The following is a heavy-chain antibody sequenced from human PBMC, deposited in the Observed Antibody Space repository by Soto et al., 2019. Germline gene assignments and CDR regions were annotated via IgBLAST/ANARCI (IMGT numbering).Heavy chain of an antibody. J-gene: IGHJ6*02. CDR2: IYYSGST. CDR3: ARVATTMVRGVIITFYGMDV. D-gene: IGHD3-10*01. V-gene: IGHV4-59*01. CDR1: GGSISSYY. Sequence: QVQLQESGPGLVKPSETLSLTCTVSGGSISSYYWSWIRQPPGKGLEWIGYIYYSGSTNYNPSLTSRVTISVDTSKNQFSLKLSSVTAADTAVYYCARVATTMVRGVIITFYGMDVWGQGTTVTVSS.